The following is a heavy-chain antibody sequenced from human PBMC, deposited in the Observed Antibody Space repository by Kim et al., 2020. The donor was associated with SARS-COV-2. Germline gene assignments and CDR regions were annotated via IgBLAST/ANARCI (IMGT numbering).Heavy chain of an antibody. Sequence: GGSLRLSCAASGFTFSSYAMSWVRQAPGKGLEWVSAISGSGGSTYYADSVKGRFTISRDNSKNTLYLQMNSLRAEDTAVYYCAKEVHGISAAGTPHGYYYYGMDVWGQGTTVTVSS. D-gene: IGHD6-13*01. CDR2: ISGSGGST. CDR1: GFTFSSYA. CDR3: AKEVHGISAAGTPHGYYYYGMDV. V-gene: IGHV3-23*01. J-gene: IGHJ6*02.